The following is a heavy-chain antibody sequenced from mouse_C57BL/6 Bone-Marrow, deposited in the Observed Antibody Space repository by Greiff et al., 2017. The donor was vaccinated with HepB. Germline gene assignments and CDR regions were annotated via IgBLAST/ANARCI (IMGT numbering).Heavy chain of an antibody. V-gene: IGHV1-81*01. Sequence: QVQLKESGAELARPGASVKLSCKASGYTFTSYGISWVKQRTGQGLEWIGEIYPRSGNTYYNEKFKGKATLTADKSSSTAYMELRSLTSEDSAVYFCARTGITTVYYFDYWGQGTTLTVSS. CDR2: IYPRSGNT. CDR3: ARTGITTVYYFDY. CDR1: GYTFTSYG. J-gene: IGHJ2*01. D-gene: IGHD1-1*01.